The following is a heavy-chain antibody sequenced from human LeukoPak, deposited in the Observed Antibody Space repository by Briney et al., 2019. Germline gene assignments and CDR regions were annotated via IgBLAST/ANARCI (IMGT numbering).Heavy chain of an antibody. Sequence: GGSLRLSCAASGFTFSNYWMTWVRQAPGKGLEWVANIKEDGSEKYYVDSVKGRFTISRDNAKNSLYLQMNSLRAEDTALYYCAKGHEAGTLILGMDVWGQGTTVTVSS. CDR2: IKEDGSEK. J-gene: IGHJ6*02. CDR3: AKGHEAGTLILGMDV. V-gene: IGHV3-7*03. CDR1: GFTFSNYW. D-gene: IGHD6-19*01.